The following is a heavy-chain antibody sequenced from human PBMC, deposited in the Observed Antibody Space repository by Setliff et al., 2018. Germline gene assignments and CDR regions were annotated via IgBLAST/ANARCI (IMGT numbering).Heavy chain of an antibody. CDR1: GFTFSNCW. V-gene: IGHV3-7*01. Sequence: GASLKISCAASGFTFSNCWVSWVRQAPGKGLEWVASISPESSERYYVDSVKGRFTISRDNARNSLSLQMNSLRTGDTALYYCVGAGTCSYWGQGTQVTVFS. CDR2: ISPESSER. J-gene: IGHJ4*02. CDR3: VGAGTCSY. D-gene: IGHD3-10*02.